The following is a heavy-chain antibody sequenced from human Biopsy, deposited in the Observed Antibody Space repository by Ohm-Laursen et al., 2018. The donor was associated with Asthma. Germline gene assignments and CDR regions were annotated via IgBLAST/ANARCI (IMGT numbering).Heavy chain of an antibody. V-gene: IGHV1-69*13. Sequence: SVKVSCNSLGGTFNTYVIGWVRQAPGQGLEWMGGINSVFGTTTYPQKFQDRVTITADDSTSTVYMELSSLRSEDTAAYYCVRKAGSCISRTCYSLDFWGQGTLVTVSS. J-gene: IGHJ4*02. CDR2: INSVFGTT. D-gene: IGHD2-2*01. CDR1: GGTFNTYV. CDR3: VRKAGSCISRTCYSLDF.